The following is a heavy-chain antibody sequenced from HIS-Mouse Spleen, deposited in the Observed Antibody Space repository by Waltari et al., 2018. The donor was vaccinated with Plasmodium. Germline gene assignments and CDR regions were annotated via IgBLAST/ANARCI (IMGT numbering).Heavy chain of an antibody. V-gene: IGHV1-2*02. J-gene: IGHJ4*02. CDR1: GYTFTGYY. Sequence: QVQLVQSGAEVKKPGASVKVSCKASGYTFTGYYMHWVRQAPGKGLEWMGWIIPRSGSTNYAQKFQGRGTMTRDTSISTAYMELSRLRADDTAVYYCARENQLGIVHWGQGTLVTVSS. CDR3: ARENQLGIVH. CDR2: IIPRSGST. D-gene: IGHD1-26*01.